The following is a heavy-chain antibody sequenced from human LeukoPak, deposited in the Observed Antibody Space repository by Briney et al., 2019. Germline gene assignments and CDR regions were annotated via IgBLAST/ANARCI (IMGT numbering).Heavy chain of an antibody. CDR3: ARDEGIAAQFDY. CDR1: HDPFISYY. V-gene: IGHV4-59*01. CDR2: IYSSGNT. Sequence: PSETLSLTCTVSHDPFISYYWDWIRQPPGKGLEWIGYIYSSGNTDYNPALKSRVTMSMDTSRNQFSLKLRSVTAADTAIYYCARDEGIAAQFDYWGQGTLVTVSS. J-gene: IGHJ4*02. D-gene: IGHD6-6*01.